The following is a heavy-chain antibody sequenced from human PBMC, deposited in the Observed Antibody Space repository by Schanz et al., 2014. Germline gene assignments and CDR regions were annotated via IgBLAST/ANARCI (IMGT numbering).Heavy chain of an antibody. CDR1: GGSISSSNYY. V-gene: IGHV4-39*01. D-gene: IGHD3-9*01. CDR2: IYYSGST. Sequence: QVQLQESGPGLVKPSQTLSLTCTVSGGSISSSNYYWGWIRQPPGKGLEWIESIYYSGSTYYNPSLKIRVPTPVDTSKTQFPLKLSSVTAADTAVYYCARQFYDILTGYWFPYYFDYWGQGTLVTVSS. CDR3: ARQFYDILTGYWFPYYFDY. J-gene: IGHJ4*02.